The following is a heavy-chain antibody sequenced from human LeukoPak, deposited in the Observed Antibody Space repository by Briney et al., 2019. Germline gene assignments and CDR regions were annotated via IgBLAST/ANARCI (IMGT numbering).Heavy chain of an antibody. CDR1: GGSFSGYY. V-gene: IGHV4-34*01. J-gene: IGHJ4*02. D-gene: IGHD2-2*01. Sequence: SETLSLTCAVYGGSFSGYYWSWIRQPPGKGLEWIGEINHSGSTNYNPSLKSRVTMSVDTSKNQFSLKLSSVTAADTAVYYCARDRYLAYFDSWGQGILVTVSS. CDR2: INHSGST. CDR3: ARDRYLAYFDS.